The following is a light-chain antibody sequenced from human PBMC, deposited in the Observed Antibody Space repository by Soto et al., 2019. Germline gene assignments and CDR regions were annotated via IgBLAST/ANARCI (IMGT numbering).Light chain of an antibody. Sequence: DIQMTQSPSTLSASVGDRVTITCRASQSLNNDLAWYQQKPGKAPNLLIYDASTLERGVPSRFSGTGSGTEFTLAINSLQPDDFATYYCQQYHRSSITFAQGTRLEIK. CDR3: QQYHRSSIT. J-gene: IGKJ5*01. V-gene: IGKV1-5*01. CDR1: QSLNND. CDR2: DAS.